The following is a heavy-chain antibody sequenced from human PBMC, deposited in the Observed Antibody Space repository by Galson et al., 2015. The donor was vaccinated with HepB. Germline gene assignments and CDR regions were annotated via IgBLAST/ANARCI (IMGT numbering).Heavy chain of an antibody. CDR2: MNPNSGNT. V-gene: IGHV1-8*01. CDR3: ARVDGSSIAARLFDY. Sequence: SVKVSCKASGYTFTSYDINWVRQATGQGLEWMGWMNPNSGNTGYAQKFQGRVTMTRDTSISAAYVELSSLRSEDTAVYYCARVDGSSIAARLFDYWGQGTLVTVSS. D-gene: IGHD6-6*01. CDR1: GYTFTSYD. J-gene: IGHJ4*02.